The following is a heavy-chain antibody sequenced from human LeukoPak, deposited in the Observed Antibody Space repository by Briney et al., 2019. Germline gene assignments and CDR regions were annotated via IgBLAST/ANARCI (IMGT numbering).Heavy chain of an antibody. J-gene: IGHJ4*02. D-gene: IGHD2-2*01. V-gene: IGHV3-11*01. Sequence: GGSLRLSCAASGFTFSDYYMRWIRQAPGKGLEWVSYISSSGSTIYYADSVKGRFTISRDNAKNSLYLQMNSLSAEDTAVYYCASQTVVPAAIQYWGQGTLVTVSS. CDR1: GFTFSDYY. CDR3: ASQTVVPAAIQY. CDR2: ISSSGSTI.